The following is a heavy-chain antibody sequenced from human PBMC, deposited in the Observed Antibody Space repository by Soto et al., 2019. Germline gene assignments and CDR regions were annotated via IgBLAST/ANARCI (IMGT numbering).Heavy chain of an antibody. CDR3: ASPKIAFYNWFDP. Sequence: SETLSLTCTVSGGSINNGDYYWSWIRQPPEKGLEWIGYIYYSGSTYYNPSLKSRVTISVDTSKNQFSLKLSSVTAADTAVYYCASPKIAFYNWFDPWGQGTLVTVSS. D-gene: IGHD3-3*02. CDR1: GGSINNGDYY. V-gene: IGHV4-30-4*01. J-gene: IGHJ5*02. CDR2: IYYSGST.